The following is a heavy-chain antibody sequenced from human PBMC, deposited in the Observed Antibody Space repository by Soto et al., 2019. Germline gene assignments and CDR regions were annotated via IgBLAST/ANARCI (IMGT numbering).Heavy chain of an antibody. CDR1: GGTFSIYT. CDR2: IIPILGIA. D-gene: IGHD3-22*01. CDR3: ARDYDNYDSSGYYYPTFGAFDI. V-gene: IGHV1-69*04. Sequence: ASVKVSCKASGGTFSIYTISWVRQAPGQGLEWMGRIIPILGIANYAQKFQGRVTITADKSTSTAYMELSSLRSEDTAVYYCARDYDNYDSSGYYYPTFGAFDIWGQGTMVTVS. J-gene: IGHJ3*02.